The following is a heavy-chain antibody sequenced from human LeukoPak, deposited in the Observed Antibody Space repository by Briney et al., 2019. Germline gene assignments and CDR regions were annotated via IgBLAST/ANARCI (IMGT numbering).Heavy chain of an antibody. CDR2: IYYSGST. D-gene: IGHD3-3*01. CDR1: GGSISSSSYY. V-gene: IGHV4-39*01. CDR3: ARVKVNYDLWSGYTNYYYYYYMDV. J-gene: IGHJ6*03. Sequence: PSETLSLTCTVSGGSISSSSYYWGWIRQPPGKGLEWIGSIYYSGSTYYNPSLKSRVTISVDTSKNQFSLKLSSVTAADTAVYYCARVKVNYDLWSGYTNYYYYYYMDVWGKGTTVTVSS.